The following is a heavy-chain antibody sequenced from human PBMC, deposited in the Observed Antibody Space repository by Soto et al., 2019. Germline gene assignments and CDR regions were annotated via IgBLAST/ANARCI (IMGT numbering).Heavy chain of an antibody. J-gene: IGHJ4*02. CDR3: ARYFRGSGRYFCDY. CDR1: GFTFISSF. V-gene: IGHV3-7*03. D-gene: IGHD6-19*01. Sequence: EVQLVESGGGLVQPGGSLRLSCVASGFTFISSFMGWVRQAPGKGLEWVANINEDGGGTYYVDSVEGRFTISRDNAKDSLYLQMNSLRCEATGVYYCARYFRGSGRYFCDYWGQGTLVTVSS. CDR2: INEDGGGT.